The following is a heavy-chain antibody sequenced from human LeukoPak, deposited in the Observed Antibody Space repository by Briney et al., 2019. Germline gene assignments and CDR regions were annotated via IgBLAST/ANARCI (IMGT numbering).Heavy chain of an antibody. V-gene: IGHV3-30-3*01. CDR1: GFTFSSYA. CDR3: ARNRGYDYLY. D-gene: IGHD5-12*01. CDR2: ISYDGSNK. J-gene: IGHJ4*02. Sequence: GRSLRLSCAASGFTFSSYAMHWVRQAPGKGLEWVAVISYDGSNKYCADSVKGRFTISRDNSKNTLYLQMNSLRAEDTAVYYCARNRGYDYLYWGQGTLVTVSS.